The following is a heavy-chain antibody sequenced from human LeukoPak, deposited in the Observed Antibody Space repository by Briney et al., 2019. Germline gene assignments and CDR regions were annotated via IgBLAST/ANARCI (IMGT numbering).Heavy chain of an antibody. Sequence: SETLSLTCAVSGYSISSGYYWSWIRQPAGKGLEWIGRIYTSGSTNYNPTLKSRVTISADTSKNQFFLKLSSVTAADTAVYYCARESDLSHYDRTDYWGQGTLVTVSS. V-gene: IGHV4-61*02. CDR1: GYSISSGYY. D-gene: IGHD3-22*01. CDR3: ARESDLSHYDRTDY. J-gene: IGHJ4*02. CDR2: IYTSGST.